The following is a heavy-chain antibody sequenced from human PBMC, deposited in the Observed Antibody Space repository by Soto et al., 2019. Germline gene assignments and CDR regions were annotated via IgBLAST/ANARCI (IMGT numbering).Heavy chain of an antibody. J-gene: IGHJ3*02. Sequence: ASVKVSCKASGGTFSSYAISWVRQAPGQGLEWMGGIIPIFGTANYAQKFQGRVTITADESTSTAYMELSSLRSEDTAVYYCARSFVAAGIYCAFDIWGRGTMVTVSS. V-gene: IGHV1-69*13. CDR1: GGTFSSYA. CDR3: ARSFVAAGIYCAFDI. D-gene: IGHD6-13*01. CDR2: IIPIFGTA.